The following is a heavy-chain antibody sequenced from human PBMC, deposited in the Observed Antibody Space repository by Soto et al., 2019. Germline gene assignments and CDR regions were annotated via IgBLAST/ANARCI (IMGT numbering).Heavy chain of an antibody. CDR2: INPDSGGT. CDR3: AREILSGYYKYWYFDL. J-gene: IGHJ2*01. V-gene: IGHV1-2*02. CDR1: GYTFTIYY. Sequence: QVQLVQSGAEVKKPGASVKVSCKASGYTFTIYYMHWVRQAPGQGLEWMGWINPDSGGTKYAQKFQGGVTMTRDTSISTVYMELSRLRSDDTAVYYCAREILSGYYKYWYFDLWGRGTLVTVSS. D-gene: IGHD3-22*01.